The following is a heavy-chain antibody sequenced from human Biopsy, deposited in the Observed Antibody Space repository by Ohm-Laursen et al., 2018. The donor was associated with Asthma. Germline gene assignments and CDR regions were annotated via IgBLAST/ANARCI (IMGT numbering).Heavy chain of an antibody. CDR3: AKRRGYSDLTDFDH. V-gene: IGHV3-30*18. D-gene: IGHD3-3*01. Sequence: SLRLSCAASGFVFRSHAMHWVRQAPGKGLEWVAVVSHDGTVAHYADSMKDRFTISRDNAKNSLYLQMNRLRTDGTAVYYCAKRRGYSDLTDFDHWGQGTLVTVSS. CDR2: VSHDGTVA. J-gene: IGHJ4*02. CDR1: GFVFRSHA.